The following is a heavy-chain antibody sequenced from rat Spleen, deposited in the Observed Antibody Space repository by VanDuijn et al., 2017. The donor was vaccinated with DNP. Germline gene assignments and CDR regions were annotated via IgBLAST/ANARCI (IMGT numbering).Heavy chain of an antibody. CDR3: TRVEPRYYYFDY. V-gene: IGHV2S30*01. CDR2: MKYDGDT. CDR1: GFSLMDYS. D-gene: IGHD2-1*01. Sequence: QVQLKESGPGLVQPSQTLSLTCTVSGFSLMDYSVHWVRQPPGKGLEWMGRMKYDGDTYYNSALKSRLSISRDTSKSQVFLKMNSLQTEDTAIYYCTRVEPRYYYFDYWGQGVMVTVSS. J-gene: IGHJ2*01.